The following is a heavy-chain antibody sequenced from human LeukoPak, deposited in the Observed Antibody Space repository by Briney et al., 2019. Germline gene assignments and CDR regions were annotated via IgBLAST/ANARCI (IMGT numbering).Heavy chain of an antibody. CDR1: GGDFRDFA. J-gene: IGHJ3*01. CDR3: AKASQNFRKKNPVFYC. CDR2: ITPVFGTA. D-gene: IGHD1-14*01. Sequence: ASVKVSCKASGGDFRDFAINWVRQAPGHGLEWMGGITPVFGTANYAQKFEDRVTITLDGPTNTAYMEMTSLKSDDTAVYYCAKASQNFRKKNPVFYCRGQGKRV. V-gene: IGHV1-69*01.